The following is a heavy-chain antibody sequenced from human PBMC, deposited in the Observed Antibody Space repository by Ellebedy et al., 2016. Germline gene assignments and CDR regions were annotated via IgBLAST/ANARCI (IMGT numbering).Heavy chain of an antibody. Sequence: GGSLRLXCAASGFTFSSYAMSWVRQAPGKGLEWVSAISGSGGSTYYADSVKGRFTISRDNSKNTLYLQMNSLRAEDTAVYYCAKQRSLVVPAATDYWGQGTLVTVSS. D-gene: IGHD2-2*01. V-gene: IGHV3-23*01. CDR3: AKQRSLVVPAATDY. J-gene: IGHJ4*02. CDR2: ISGSGGST. CDR1: GFTFSSYA.